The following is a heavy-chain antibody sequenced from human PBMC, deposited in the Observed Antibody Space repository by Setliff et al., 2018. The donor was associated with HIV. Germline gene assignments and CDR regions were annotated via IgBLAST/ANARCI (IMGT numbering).Heavy chain of an antibody. CDR3: ARVPSIETILFDS. J-gene: IGHJ4*02. Sequence: PSETLSLTCTVSGGSISSGGYYWSRIRQHPGKGLEWIGYISYSGGTYYKPSLKSRVTISVDTSKNQLSLKLSSVTAADTAVYYCARVPSIETILFDSWGQGTLVTVSS. D-gene: IGHD2-2*02. CDR2: ISYSGGT. V-gene: IGHV4-31*03. CDR1: GGSISSGGYY.